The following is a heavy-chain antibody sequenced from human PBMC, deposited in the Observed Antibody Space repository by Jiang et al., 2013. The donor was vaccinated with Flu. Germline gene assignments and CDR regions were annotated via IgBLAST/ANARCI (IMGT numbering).Heavy chain of an antibody. CDR2: MRSDGKKI. CDR1: GFTFSSYW. D-gene: IGHD5-24*01. V-gene: IGHV3-74*01. CDR3: ARDHFGYNSLDY. J-gene: IGHJ4*02. Sequence: VQLLESGGGLVQPGGSLRLSCAASGFTFSSYWMHWVRQAPGKGLVWVSRMRSDGKKIHYADSVEGRFTISRDNAKNTLYLQMNSLRAEDTAVYYCARDHFGYNSLDYWGQGTLVTVSS.